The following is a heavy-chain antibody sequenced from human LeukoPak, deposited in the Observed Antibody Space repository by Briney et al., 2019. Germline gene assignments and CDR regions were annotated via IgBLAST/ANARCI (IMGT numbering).Heavy chain of an antibody. D-gene: IGHD2-15*01. J-gene: IGHJ5*02. Sequence: SETLSLTCTVSGGSISSHYWSWIRQPPGKGLEWIGYIYYSGSTNYNPSLKSRVTISVDTSKNQFSLKLSSVTAADTAVYYRARSLGYCSGGSCPNWFDPWGQGTLVTVSS. CDR2: IYYSGST. CDR1: GGSISSHY. V-gene: IGHV4-59*11. CDR3: ARSLGYCSGGSCPNWFDP.